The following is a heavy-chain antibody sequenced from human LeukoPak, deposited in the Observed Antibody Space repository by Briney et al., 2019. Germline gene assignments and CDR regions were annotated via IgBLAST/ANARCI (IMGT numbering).Heavy chain of an antibody. CDR3: ARDPYDSSGFQSYFQH. Sequence: SETLSLTCTVSGYSISSGYYWGWIRQPPGKGLEWIGSIYHSGSTYYNPSLKSRVTISVDTSKNQFSLKLSSVTAADTAVYYCARDPYDSSGFQSYFQHWGQGTLVTVSS. J-gene: IGHJ1*01. CDR2: IYHSGST. CDR1: GYSISSGYY. D-gene: IGHD3-22*01. V-gene: IGHV4-38-2*02.